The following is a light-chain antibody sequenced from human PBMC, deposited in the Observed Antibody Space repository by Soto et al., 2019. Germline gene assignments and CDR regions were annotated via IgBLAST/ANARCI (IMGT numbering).Light chain of an antibody. Sequence: EIVLTQSPATLSLSPGERATLSCGASHSVSSSYLAWYQQKPGLAPRLLIYDASSRATGIPDRFSGSGSGTDFTLTISRLEPEDFAVYYCQQYGSSPYTFGQGTKLEI. CDR3: QQYGSSPYT. V-gene: IGKV3D-20*01. J-gene: IGKJ2*01. CDR1: HSVSSSY. CDR2: DAS.